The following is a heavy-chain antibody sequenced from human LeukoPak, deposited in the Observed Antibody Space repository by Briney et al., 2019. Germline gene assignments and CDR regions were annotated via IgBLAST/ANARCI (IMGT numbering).Heavy chain of an antibody. CDR3: ATRSYSSGWDFDY. CDR2: IYYSGST. J-gene: IGHJ4*02. Sequence: PSETLSLTYTVSGGSISSYYWSWIRQPPGKGLEWIGYIYYSGSTNYNPSLKSRVTISVDTSKNQFSLKLSSVTAADTAVYYCATRSYSSGWDFDYWGQGTLVTVSS. V-gene: IGHV4-59*08. CDR1: GGSISSYY. D-gene: IGHD6-19*01.